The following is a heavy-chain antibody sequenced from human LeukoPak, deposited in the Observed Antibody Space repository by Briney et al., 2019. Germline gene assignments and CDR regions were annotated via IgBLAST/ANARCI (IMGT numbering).Heavy chain of an antibody. CDR2: MNPNNRNT. CDR1: GYTLTELS. J-gene: IGHJ4*02. CDR3: ARGDYGSETSTTKSGDY. V-gene: IGHV1-8*01. Sequence: ASVKVSCKVSGYTLTELSMHWVRQAPGKGLEWMGWMNPNNRNTGYAQKFQGRVTMTRNTSISTAYMELNSLRSEDTAVYYCARGDYGSETSTTKSGDYWGQGTLVTVSS. D-gene: IGHD3-10*01.